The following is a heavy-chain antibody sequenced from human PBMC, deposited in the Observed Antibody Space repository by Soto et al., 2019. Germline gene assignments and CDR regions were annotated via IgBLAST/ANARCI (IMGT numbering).Heavy chain of an antibody. CDR2: ISSSSSYT. J-gene: IGHJ6*01. Sequence: PGGSLRLSCAASGFTFSDYYMSWIRQAPGKGLEWVSYISSSSSYTNYADSVKGRFTISRDNAKNSLYLQMNSLRAEDTAVYCCARAPAQNYYYYGMDGWGQGTTVTVSS. CDR1: GFTFSDYY. CDR3: ARAPAQNYYYYGMDG. V-gene: IGHV3-11*06.